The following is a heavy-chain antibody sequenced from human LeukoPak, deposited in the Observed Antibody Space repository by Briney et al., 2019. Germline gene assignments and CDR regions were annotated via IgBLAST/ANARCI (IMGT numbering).Heavy chain of an antibody. CDR1: GFTFNNYW. D-gene: IGHD2-15*01. CDR3: ARGTLGYCSGGSCRNYYYYYYMDV. Sequence: PGGSLRLSCAASGFTFNNYWMSWVRQAPGKGLQWVANIKQDGSQKFYVDSVKGRFTISRDNAKNSLYLQMNSLRAEDTAVYYCARGTLGYCSGGSCRNYYYYYYMDVWGKGTTVTVSS. J-gene: IGHJ6*03. V-gene: IGHV3-7*01. CDR2: IKQDGSQK.